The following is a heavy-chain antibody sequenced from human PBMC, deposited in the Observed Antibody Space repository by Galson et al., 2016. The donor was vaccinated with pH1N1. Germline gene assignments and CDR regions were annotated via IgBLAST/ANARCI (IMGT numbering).Heavy chain of an antibody. CDR3: AREDYYDTELSDWYFDL. V-gene: IGHV1-69*13. Sequence: SVKVSCKASGGTFGSYGINWVRQAPGQGLEWMGGIIPIFKTTKYAQNFQGRVTITADESTTTAYMELSSLRSEDTAVYDCAREDYYDTELSDWYFDLWGRGPLLTVSS. D-gene: IGHD3-22*01. J-gene: IGHJ2*01. CDR2: IIPIFKTT. CDR1: GGTFGSYG.